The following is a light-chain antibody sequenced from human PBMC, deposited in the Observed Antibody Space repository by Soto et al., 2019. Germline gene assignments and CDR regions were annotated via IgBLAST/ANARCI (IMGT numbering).Light chain of an antibody. J-gene: IGKJ1*01. CDR2: GTS. CDR3: PQYDHWPWT. V-gene: IGKV3-15*01. Sequence: EIVMTQSPATLSVSPGERATLSCRASQSLRSNLAWYQHKPGQAPRLLIYGTSTRAAGVPATFSGGGSGTEFTLTISSLQSEDFAVYYCPQYDHWPWTFGRGTKVDIK. CDR1: QSLRSN.